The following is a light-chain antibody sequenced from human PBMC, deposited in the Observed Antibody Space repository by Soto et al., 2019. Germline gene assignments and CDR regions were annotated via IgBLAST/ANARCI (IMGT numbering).Light chain of an antibody. CDR1: QSVSSY. Sequence: EIVLTQSPATLSLSPGERATLSCTVSQSVSSYLAWYQQKPGQAPRLLIYDASNRATGIPARFSGSGSGTDFTLTINSLEPEDFAVYYCHQRSNWPLFTFGPGTKVDIK. J-gene: IGKJ3*01. CDR2: DAS. V-gene: IGKV3-11*01. CDR3: HQRSNWPLFT.